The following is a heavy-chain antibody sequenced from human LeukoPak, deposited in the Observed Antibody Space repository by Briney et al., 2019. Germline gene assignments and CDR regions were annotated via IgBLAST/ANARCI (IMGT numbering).Heavy chain of an antibody. CDR1: GFTFDDYA. CDR3: AVLPPDAFDI. CDR2: ISWNSGSI. J-gene: IGHJ3*02. Sequence: GRSLRLSCAASGFTFDDYAMHWVRQAPGKGLEWVSGISWNSGSIGYADSVKGRFTISRDNAKNSLYLQMNSLRAEDTALYYCAVLPPDAFDIWGQGTMVTVSS. D-gene: IGHD2-15*01. V-gene: IGHV3-9*01.